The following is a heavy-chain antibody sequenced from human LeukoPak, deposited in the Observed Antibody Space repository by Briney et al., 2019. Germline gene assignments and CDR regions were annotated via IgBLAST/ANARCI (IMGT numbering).Heavy chain of an antibody. Sequence: GVSLRLSCAASGFTFSSYAMHWVRQAPGKGLEWVAVISYDGSNKYYADSVKGRFTFSRDNSKNTLYLQMNSLRAEDTAVYYCARRYNWTLDVWGQGTTVTVSS. CDR3: ARRYNWTLDV. J-gene: IGHJ6*02. CDR2: ISYDGSNK. D-gene: IGHD1-20*01. CDR1: GFTFSSYA. V-gene: IGHV3-30*04.